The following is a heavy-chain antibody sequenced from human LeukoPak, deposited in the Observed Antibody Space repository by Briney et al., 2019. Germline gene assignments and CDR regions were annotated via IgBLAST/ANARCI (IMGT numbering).Heavy chain of an antibody. CDR3: ARGRGYYDSSGSFFGY. CDR1: GGSFSGYY. CDR2: INHSGST. Sequence: SETLSLTCAVYGGSFSGYYWSWIRQPPGKGLEWIGEINHSGSTNYNPSLKSRVTISVDTSKNRFSLKLSSVTAADTAVYYCARGRGYYDSSGSFFGYWGQGTLVTVSS. J-gene: IGHJ4*02. V-gene: IGHV4-34*01. D-gene: IGHD3-22*01.